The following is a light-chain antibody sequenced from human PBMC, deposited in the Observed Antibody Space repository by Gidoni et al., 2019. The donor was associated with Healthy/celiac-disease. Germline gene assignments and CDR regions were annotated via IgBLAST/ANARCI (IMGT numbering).Light chain of an antibody. V-gene: IGKV1-27*01. CDR1: QGISTY. J-gene: IGKJ4*01. Sequence: DIQMTQSPSSLSASVGDRVTITCRASQGISTYLAWYQQKPGKVPKLLIYAASTLQSGVPSRFSGSGSGTDFTLTISSLQPEDVATYYCQKYNSDPPTFGGGTKVEIK. CDR2: AAS. CDR3: QKYNSDPPT.